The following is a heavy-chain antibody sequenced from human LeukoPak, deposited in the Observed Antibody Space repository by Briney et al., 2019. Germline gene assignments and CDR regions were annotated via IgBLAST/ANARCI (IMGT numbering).Heavy chain of an antibody. CDR3: ARETVDTQPTFDY. CDR2: MNPNSGNT. D-gene: IGHD4-23*01. CDR1: GYTFTSYD. Sequence: GASVKVSCKASGYTFTSYDINWVRQATGQGLEWMGWMNPNSGNTGYAQKFQGRVTITRNTSISTAYMELSSLRSEDTAVYYCARETVDTQPTFDYWGQGTLVTVSS. V-gene: IGHV1-8*03. J-gene: IGHJ4*02.